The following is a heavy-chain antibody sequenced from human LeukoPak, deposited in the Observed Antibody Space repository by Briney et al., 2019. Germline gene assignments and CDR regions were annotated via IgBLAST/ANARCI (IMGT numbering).Heavy chain of an antibody. CDR1: GGTFSSYA. CDR3: ARSIRTLYSGYDFLVYYFDY. Sequence: SVKVSCKVSGGTFSSYAISWVRQAPGQGLEWMGGIIPIFGTANYAQKFQGRVTITADESTSTAYMELSSLRSEDTAVYYCARSIRTLYSGYDFLVYYFDYWGQGTLVTVSS. CDR2: IIPIFGTA. V-gene: IGHV1-69*13. D-gene: IGHD5-12*01. J-gene: IGHJ4*02.